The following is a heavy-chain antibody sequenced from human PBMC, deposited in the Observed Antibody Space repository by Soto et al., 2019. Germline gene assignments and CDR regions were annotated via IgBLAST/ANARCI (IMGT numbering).Heavy chain of an antibody. V-gene: IGHV3-53*04. CDR2: IYSGGST. CDR1: AFSVSSNY. CDR3: AREYSYGSGSLFDL. D-gene: IGHD3-10*01. Sequence: EVQLVESGGGLVQPGGSLRLSCAASAFSVSSNYMSWVRQAPGKGLEWVSVIYSGGSTYYADSVEGRFTISRHSSKNTLYLQMNSLRAEDTAVYYCAREYSYGSGSLFDLWGRGTLVTVSS. J-gene: IGHJ2*01.